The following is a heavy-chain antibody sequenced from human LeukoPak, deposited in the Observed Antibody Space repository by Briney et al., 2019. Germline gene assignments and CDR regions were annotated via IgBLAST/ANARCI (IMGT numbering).Heavy chain of an antibody. CDR1: GFTFSSYS. Sequence: GGSLRLSCAASGFTFSSYSMNWVRQAPGKGLEWVSSISSSSSYIYYADSVKGRFTISRDNAKNSLYLQMNSLRAEDTAVYYCARVDSAGASDIWGQGTMVTVSS. CDR3: ARVDSAGASDI. D-gene: IGHD1-26*01. CDR2: ISSSSSYI. V-gene: IGHV3-21*01. J-gene: IGHJ3*02.